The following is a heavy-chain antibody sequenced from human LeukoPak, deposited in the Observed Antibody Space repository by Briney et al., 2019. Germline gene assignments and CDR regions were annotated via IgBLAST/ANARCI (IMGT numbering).Heavy chain of an antibody. CDR1: GFSFSSYS. CDR3: ATQWELHPAF. CDR2: ITKSGSVT. D-gene: IGHD1-26*01. Sequence: GGSLRLSCAASGFSFSSYSMTWVRQAPGKGLEWLAYITKSGSVTFYADFLKGRFTISRDNAKKSLYLQMNSLRVEDTAVYYCATQWELHPAFWGQGTLVTVSS. V-gene: IGHV3-48*01. J-gene: IGHJ4*02.